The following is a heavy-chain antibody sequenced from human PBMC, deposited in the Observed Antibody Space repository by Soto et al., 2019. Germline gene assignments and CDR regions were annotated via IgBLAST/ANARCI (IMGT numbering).Heavy chain of an antibody. CDR1: GFTFSNYW. CDR2: INGDGRST. CDR3: ASTTIFGVVIGPGYYYGMDV. D-gene: IGHD3-3*01. V-gene: IGHV3-74*01. Sequence: HPGGSLRLSCAASGFTFSNYWMHWVRQAPGKGLVWVSRINGDGRSTSYADSAKGRFTISRDNAKNTLYLQVNSLRAEDTAVYYCASTTIFGVVIGPGYYYGMDVWGQGTTVTVSS. J-gene: IGHJ6*02.